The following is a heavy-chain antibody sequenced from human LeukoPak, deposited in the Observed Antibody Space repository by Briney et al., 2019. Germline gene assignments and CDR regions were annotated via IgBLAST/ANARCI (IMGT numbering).Heavy chain of an antibody. J-gene: IGHJ3*02. V-gene: IGHV3-20*04. CDR2: INWNGDST. Sequence: GGSLRLSCAASGFTFDDYGMSWVRQGPGKGLEWVSAINWNGDSTGYADSVRGRFTISRDNAKNSLYLQMDSLRAEDTALYYCARCSRSSTDCYSEFDIWGQGTMVTVSS. CDR3: ARCSRSSTDCYSEFDI. CDR1: GFTFDDYG. D-gene: IGHD2-2*02.